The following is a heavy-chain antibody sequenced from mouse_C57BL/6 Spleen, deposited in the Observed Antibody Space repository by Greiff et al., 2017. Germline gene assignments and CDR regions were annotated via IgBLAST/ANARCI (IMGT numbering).Heavy chain of an antibody. CDR2: IDPSDSYT. V-gene: IGHV1-69*01. D-gene: IGHD2-2*01. CDR3: ARGGLPDWYFDV. J-gene: IGHJ1*03. Sequence: QVQLQQPGAELVMPGASVKLSCKASGYTFTSYWMHWVKQRPGQGLEWIGEIDPSDSYTNYNQKFKGKSTLTVDKSSSTAYMQLSSLTSEDSAVYYCARGGLPDWYFDVWGTGTTVTVSS. CDR1: GYTFTSYW.